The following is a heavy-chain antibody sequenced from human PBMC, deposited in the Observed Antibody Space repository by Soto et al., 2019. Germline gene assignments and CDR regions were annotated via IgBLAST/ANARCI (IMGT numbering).Heavy chain of an antibody. J-gene: IGHJ4*02. CDR2: IWYDGSNK. CDR1: GFTFSSYG. CDR3: ARDPSPNGYYFDY. D-gene: IGHD6-25*01. Sequence: GGSLRLSCAASGFTFSSYGMHWVRPAPGKGLEWVAVIWYDGSNKYYADSVKGRFTISRDNSKNTLYLQMNSLRVEDTAVYYCARDPSPNGYYFDYWGQGTLVTVSS. V-gene: IGHV3-33*01.